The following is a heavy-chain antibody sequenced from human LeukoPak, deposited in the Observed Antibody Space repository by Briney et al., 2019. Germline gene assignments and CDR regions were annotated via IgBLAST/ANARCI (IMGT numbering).Heavy chain of an antibody. CDR3: AREAAVGACNFDY. Sequence: ASVKVSCKASGHISSTSLIHWVRAAPGQGPAWMGLISPRDGSTLYARNLQGRVTMTRDTSTSTVYMELNSLRSDDTAVYFCAREAAVGACNFDYWGQGTLVTVSS. CDR1: GHISSTSL. V-gene: IGHV1-46*04. D-gene: IGHD1-26*01. CDR2: ISPRDGST. J-gene: IGHJ4*02.